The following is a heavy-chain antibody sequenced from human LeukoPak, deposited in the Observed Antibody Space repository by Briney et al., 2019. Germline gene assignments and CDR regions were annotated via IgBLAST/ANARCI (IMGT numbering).Heavy chain of an antibody. CDR1: GGSISSSNW. Sequence: PSGTLSLTCAVSGGSISSSNWWSWVRQPPGKGLEWIGEIYHSGSTNYNPSLKSRVTISVDKSKNQFSLKLSSVTAADTAVYYCARDLNQLGYYYGMDVWGQGTTVTVSS. D-gene: IGHD2-2*01. J-gene: IGHJ6*02. V-gene: IGHV4-4*02. CDR3: ARDLNQLGYYYGMDV. CDR2: IYHSGST.